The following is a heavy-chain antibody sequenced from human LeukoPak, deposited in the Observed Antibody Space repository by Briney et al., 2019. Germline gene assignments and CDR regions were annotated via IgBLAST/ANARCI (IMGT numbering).Heavy chain of an antibody. Sequence: PGGSLRLSCAASGFTFSSYSMNWVRQAPGKGLEWVSSISSSSYIYYADSVKGRFTISRDNAKNSLYLQMNSLRAEDTAVYYCASSYDFWSGYTFRGQGTLVTVSS. J-gene: IGHJ4*02. CDR3: ASSYDFWSGYTF. CDR1: GFTFSSYS. CDR2: ISSSSYI. D-gene: IGHD3-3*01. V-gene: IGHV3-21*01.